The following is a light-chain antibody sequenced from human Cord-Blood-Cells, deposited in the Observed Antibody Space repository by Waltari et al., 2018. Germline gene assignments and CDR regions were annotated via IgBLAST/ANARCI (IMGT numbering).Light chain of an antibody. CDR2: KDS. CDR1: ALPKQY. V-gene: IGLV3-25*03. CDR3: QSADSSGTPYV. J-gene: IGLJ1*01. Sequence: SYELTPPPSVSVAPGQTATIPCPGDALPKQYALWYQQKQGQDPVLVIYKDSERPSGIPERFSGSSSGTTVTLTISGVQAEDEADYYCQSADSSGTPYVFGTGTKVTVL.